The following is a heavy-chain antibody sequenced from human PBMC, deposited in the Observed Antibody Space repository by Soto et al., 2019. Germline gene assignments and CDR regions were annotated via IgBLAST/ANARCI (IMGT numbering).Heavy chain of an antibody. CDR2: IYYSGST. D-gene: IGHD2-2*01. CDR3: ARDSGYCSSTSCYHYFDY. V-gene: IGHV4-59*01. Sequence: PSETLSLTCTVSGGSISSYYWSWIRQPPGKGLEWIGYIYYSGSTNYNPSLKSRVTISVDTSKSQFSLKLSSVTAADTAVYYCARDSGYCSSTSCYHYFDYWGQGTLVTSPQ. CDR1: GGSISSYY. J-gene: IGHJ4*02.